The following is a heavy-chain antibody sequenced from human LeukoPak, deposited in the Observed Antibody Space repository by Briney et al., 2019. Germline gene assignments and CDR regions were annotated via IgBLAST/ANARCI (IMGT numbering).Heavy chain of an antibody. J-gene: IGHJ4*02. Sequence: PGGSLRLSCAASGLTFSTYGMHWVRQPPGKGLEWIGEIYHSGSTNYNPSLKSRVTISVDKSKNQFSLKLSSVTAADTAVYYCARSLSSVSSGANDYWGQGTLVTVSS. CDR2: IYHSGST. CDR3: ARSLSSVSSGANDY. CDR1: GLTFSTYG. V-gene: IGHV4-4*02. D-gene: IGHD3-22*01.